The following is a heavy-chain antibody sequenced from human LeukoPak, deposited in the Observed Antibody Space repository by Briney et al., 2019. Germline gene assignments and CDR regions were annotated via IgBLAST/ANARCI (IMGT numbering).Heavy chain of an antibody. CDR2: ISGSGGNT. D-gene: IGHD5-18*01. CDR3: AKRGTAMVNYYYYYYYMDV. J-gene: IGHJ6*03. V-gene: IGHV3-23*01. CDR1: GFTFSSYA. Sequence: PGGSLRLSCAASGFTFSSYAMSWVRQAPGKGLEWVSAISGSGGNTYYADSVKGRFTISRDNSKNTLYLQMNSLRAEDTAVYYCAKRGTAMVNYYYYYYYMDVWGKGTTVTVSS.